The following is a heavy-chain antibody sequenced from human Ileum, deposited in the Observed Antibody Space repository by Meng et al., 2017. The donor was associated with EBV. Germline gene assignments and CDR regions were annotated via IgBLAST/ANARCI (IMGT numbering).Heavy chain of an antibody. J-gene: IGHJ4*02. CDR3: IRDFREADY. CDR1: GFTFSSYC. D-gene: IGHD3-10*01. V-gene: IGHV3-74*01. CDR2: ICHDESTM. Sequence: DVPLVDPGGGLVQPGGSLRLSCAASGFTFSSYCMHWVRQAPGKGPVWVSRICHDESTMNYADSVKGRFTISRDNAKNTVYLQMNSLRPEDTAVYYCIRDFREADYWGQGTLVTVSS.